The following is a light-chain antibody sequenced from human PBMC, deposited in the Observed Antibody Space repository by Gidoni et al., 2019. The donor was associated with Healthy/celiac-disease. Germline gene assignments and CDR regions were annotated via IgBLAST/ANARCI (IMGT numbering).Light chain of an antibody. Sequence: IQITPSPSSLSASVGDRVTITCRASQSMSSYLNWYQQKPGKAPKLLIYAASSLQSGVPSRFSGSGSGTDFTLTISSLQPEDVATYYCQQSYSTPTFXGXTKVEIK. CDR2: AAS. V-gene: IGKV1-39*01. CDR3: QQSYSTPT. CDR1: QSMSSY. J-gene: IGKJ4*01.